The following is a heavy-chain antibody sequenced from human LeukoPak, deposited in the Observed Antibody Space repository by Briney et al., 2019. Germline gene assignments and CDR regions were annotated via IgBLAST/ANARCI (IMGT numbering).Heavy chain of an antibody. V-gene: IGHV3-66*04. CDR3: ACHYYGSATPDH. CDR2: IYNTGST. J-gene: IGHJ4*02. Sequence: PGGSLRLSCAASGFTVSSNYMSWVRQAPGKGLEWVSVIYNTGSTFYADSVKGRFTISKDSSKNTVYLQMNSLRGVDTAVYYCACHYYGSATPDHWGQGTLVTVSS. D-gene: IGHD3-10*01. CDR1: GFTVSSNY.